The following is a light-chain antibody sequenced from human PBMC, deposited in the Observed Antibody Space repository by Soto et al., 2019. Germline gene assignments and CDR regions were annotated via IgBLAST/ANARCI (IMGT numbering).Light chain of an antibody. Sequence: EIVLTQSPGILSLSPGERVTLSCRASQSVSSSFLDWYQQKPGQAPRLLIYGASSRATGIPDRFSGSGSGTDFTLTISRLEPEDFAVYYCQQYGSSPSALTFGGGTKVEIK. CDR2: GAS. CDR1: QSVSSSF. V-gene: IGKV3-20*01. CDR3: QQYGSSPSALT. J-gene: IGKJ4*01.